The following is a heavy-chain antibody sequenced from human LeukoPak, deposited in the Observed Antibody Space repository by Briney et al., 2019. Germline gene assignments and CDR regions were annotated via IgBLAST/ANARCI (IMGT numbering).Heavy chain of an antibody. V-gene: IGHV4-61*02. CDR2: IYTSGST. CDR1: GGSISSSSYY. D-gene: IGHD3-22*01. CDR3: ASLATYYYDSSGFLSPGGISDY. J-gene: IGHJ4*02. Sequence: TLSLTCTVSGGSISSSSYYWSWIRQPAGKGLEWIGRIYTSGSTNYNPSLKSRVTISVDTSKNQSSLKLSSVTAADTAVYYCASLATYYYDSSGFLSPGGISDYWGQGTLVTVSS.